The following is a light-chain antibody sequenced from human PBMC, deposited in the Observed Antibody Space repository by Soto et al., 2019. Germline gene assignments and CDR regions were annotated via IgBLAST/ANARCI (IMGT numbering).Light chain of an antibody. V-gene: IGKV3-20*01. CDR2: GAS. CDR3: QQFSNSRWI. Sequence: EIVLTQTPGTLSLSPVERATLSCRASQRVSSRYLAWYPQKTGQAPRPLISGASTRATGLADTFSGSGSGTDCTLSIRRLEPEDFGVYYCQQFSNSRWIFGQGTKVEIK. J-gene: IGKJ1*01. CDR1: QRVSSRY.